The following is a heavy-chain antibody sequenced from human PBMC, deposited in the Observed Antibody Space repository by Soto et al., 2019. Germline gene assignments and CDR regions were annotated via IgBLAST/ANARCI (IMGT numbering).Heavy chain of an antibody. CDR3: AAYLDYYDSSVDY. Sequence: PSETLSLTCTVSGGSISSGDYYWSWIRQPPGKGLEWIGSIYYSGSTYYNPSLKSRVTISVDTSKNQFSLKLSSVTAADTAVYYCAAYLDYYDSSVDYWGQGTLVTVSS. CDR1: GGSISSGDYY. CDR2: IYYSGST. V-gene: IGHV4-39*01. J-gene: IGHJ4*02. D-gene: IGHD3-22*01.